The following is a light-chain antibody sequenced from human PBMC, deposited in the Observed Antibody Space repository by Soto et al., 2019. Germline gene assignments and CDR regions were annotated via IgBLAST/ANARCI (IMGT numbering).Light chain of an antibody. CDR1: LRVSSSY. V-gene: IGKV3-20*01. J-gene: IGKJ1*01. CDR2: GVS. Sequence: EIVLTQSPGTLSLSPGERATLSCRASLRVSSSYLAWYQQKPGQAPRLLIYGVSSRDTGIPDRFSGSGSGTDFSLTISRLEAEDFAVYYCQQYGSSPGTFGQGTKVDIK. CDR3: QQYGSSPGT.